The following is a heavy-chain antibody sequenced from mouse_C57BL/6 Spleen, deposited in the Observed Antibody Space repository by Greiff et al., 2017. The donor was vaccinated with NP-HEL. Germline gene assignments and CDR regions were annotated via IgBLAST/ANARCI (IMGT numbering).Heavy chain of an antibody. V-gene: IGHV1-22*01. Sequence: EVQLQQSGPELVKPGASVKMSCKASGYTFTDYNMHWVKQSHGKSLEWIGYINPNNGGTSYNQKFKGKATLTVNKSSSTAYMELRSLTSEDSAVYYCARVDDYDGYAMDYWGQGTSVTVSS. CDR3: ARVDDYDGYAMDY. CDR1: GYTFTDYN. D-gene: IGHD2-4*01. CDR2: INPNNGGT. J-gene: IGHJ4*01.